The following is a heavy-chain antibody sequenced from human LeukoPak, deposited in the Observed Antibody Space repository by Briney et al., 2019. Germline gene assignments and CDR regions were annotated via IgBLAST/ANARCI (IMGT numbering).Heavy chain of an antibody. CDR1: GYSFTSYW. CDR2: IYPDDSDT. CDR3: ARQIAEVGTSRYLDI. Sequence: GESLKISCKGSGYSFTSYWIAWVRQMPGKGLEYMGVIYPDDSDTRYSPSFQGQVTISADKFISTAHLQWSSLKASDTAMYYCARQIAEVGTSRYLDIWGRGTLVTVSS. V-gene: IGHV5-51*01. D-gene: IGHD6-13*01. J-gene: IGHJ2*01.